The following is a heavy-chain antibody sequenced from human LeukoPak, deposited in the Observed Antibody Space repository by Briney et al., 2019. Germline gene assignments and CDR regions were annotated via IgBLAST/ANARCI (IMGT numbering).Heavy chain of an antibody. Sequence: SETLSLTCAVYGGSFSGYYWSWIRQPPGEGLEWIGEINHSGSTNYNPSLKSRVTISVDTSKNQFSLKLSSVTAADTAVYYCARGEKRITIFGVVINPHPQFDYWGQGTLVTVSS. CDR2: INHSGST. CDR1: GGSFSGYY. J-gene: IGHJ4*02. V-gene: IGHV4-34*01. CDR3: ARGEKRITIFGVVINPHPQFDY. D-gene: IGHD3-3*01.